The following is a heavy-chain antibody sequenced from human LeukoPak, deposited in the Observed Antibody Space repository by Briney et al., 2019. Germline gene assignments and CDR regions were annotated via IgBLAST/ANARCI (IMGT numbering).Heavy chain of an antibody. J-gene: IGHJ4*02. CDR1: GFIVSSDY. V-gene: IGHV3-66*02. Sequence: GGSLRLSCAASGFIVSSDYMSWVRQAPGKGLECVSVIYSGGSTFYADSVKGRFTISRDKSKNTLYLQMNSLRADDTAVYYCARDSSGWYYFDYWGQGSLVTVSS. CDR3: ARDSSGWYYFDY. CDR2: IYSGGST. D-gene: IGHD6-19*01.